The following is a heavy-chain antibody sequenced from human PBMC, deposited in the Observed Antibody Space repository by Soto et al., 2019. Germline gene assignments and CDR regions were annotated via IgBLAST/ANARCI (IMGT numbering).Heavy chain of an antibody. CDR2: INAGNGNT. CDR1: GYSFTSYA. V-gene: IGHV1-3*01. CDR3: ARGVENIVVVLDVFGYYGMDV. J-gene: IGHJ6*02. Sequence: GXSVKVSCKASGYSFTSYAIYWVRQAPVQRLEWMGWINAGNGNTKYSQKLQGRVTFTGDTSASTAHMELSSLRSEDTAVYFCARGVENIVVVLDVFGYYGMDVWGQGTTVTVSS. D-gene: IGHD2-2*01.